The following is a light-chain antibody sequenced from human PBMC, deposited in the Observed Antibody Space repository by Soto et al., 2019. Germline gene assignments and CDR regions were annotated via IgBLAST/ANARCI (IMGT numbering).Light chain of an antibody. CDR1: QSVSSSF. CDR3: HQYGSSPAT. Sequence: EIVLTQSPCTLSFSPGERGTLSGRASQSVSSSFLAWYQQKPGQAPRLLIYGASSRATGIPDRFSGSGSGTDFTLTISRLEPEDFAVYYCHQYGSSPATFGQGTKVDIK. J-gene: IGKJ1*01. V-gene: IGKV3-20*01. CDR2: GAS.